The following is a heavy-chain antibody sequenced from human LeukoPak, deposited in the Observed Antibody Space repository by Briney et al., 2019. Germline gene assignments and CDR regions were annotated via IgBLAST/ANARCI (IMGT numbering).Heavy chain of an antibody. J-gene: IGHJ3*02. CDR3: ARRGYRSGANAFDI. V-gene: IGHV5-51*01. CDR1: GYSFSTYW. CDR2: IYPGDSDT. D-gene: IGHD6-19*01. Sequence: GESLKISWKGSGYSFSTYWIGWVRQMPGKGLEWMGIIYPGDSDTRYSPSFQGQVTISADKSISTAYLQWSSLKASDTAMYYCARRGYRSGANAFDIWGQGTMVTVSS.